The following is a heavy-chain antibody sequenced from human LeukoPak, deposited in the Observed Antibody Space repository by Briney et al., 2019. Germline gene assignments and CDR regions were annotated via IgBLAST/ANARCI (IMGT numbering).Heavy chain of an antibody. D-gene: IGHD3-16*01. J-gene: IGHJ5*02. CDR3: SRFGELNWFDP. CDR2: IYYSENT. Sequence: SETLSLTCTVSGGSISTYYWSWIRQPPGKGLEWIGYIYYSENTNYNPSLKSRVTISVDTSKNQFSLKLSSVTAADTAVHYCSRFGELNWFDPWGQGTLVTVSS. V-gene: IGHV4-59*01. CDR1: GGSISTYY.